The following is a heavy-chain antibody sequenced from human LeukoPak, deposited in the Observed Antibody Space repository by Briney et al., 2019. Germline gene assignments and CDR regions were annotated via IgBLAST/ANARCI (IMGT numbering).Heavy chain of an antibody. V-gene: IGHV3-74*01. D-gene: IGHD4-17*01. J-gene: IGHJ6*04. CDR1: GFTFSRYG. CDR2: TNDDGSST. CDR3: AREQYGDYVSDYYYYGMDV. Sequence: PGGSLRLSCAASGFTFSRYGMYWVRQAPGKGLVWVSGTNDDGSSTTYADSVKGRFSISRDNSKNTLYLQMNSLRAEDTAVYFCAREQYGDYVSDYYYYGMDVWGKGTTVTVSS.